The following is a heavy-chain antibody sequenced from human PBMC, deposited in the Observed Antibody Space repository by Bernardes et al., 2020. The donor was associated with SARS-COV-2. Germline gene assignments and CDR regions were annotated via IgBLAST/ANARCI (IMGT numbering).Heavy chain of an antibody. CDR2: INPSGGST. J-gene: IGHJ6*02. V-gene: IGHV1-46*01. CDR1: GYTFTSYY. D-gene: IGHD3-10*01. CDR3: ARVGMVRGHYYYGMDV. Sequence: ASMKVSCKASGYTFTSYYMHWVRQAPGQGLEWMGIINPSGGSTSYAQKFQGRVTMTRDTSTSTVYMELSSLRSEDTAVYYCARVGMVRGHYYYGMDVWGHGTTVTVSS.